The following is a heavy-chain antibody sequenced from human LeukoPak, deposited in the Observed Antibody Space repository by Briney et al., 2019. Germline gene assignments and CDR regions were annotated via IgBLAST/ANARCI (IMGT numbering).Heavy chain of an antibody. CDR1: GFTFSSYW. V-gene: IGHV3-74*01. J-gene: IGHJ4*02. Sequence: GGSLRLSWAASGFTFSSYWMHWVRQVAGKGLVWVARINTGGSSITYADSVKGRFTISRDNAKNTLYLQMDSLRAEDTGVYYCARSNQADDYWGQGTLVTVSS. D-gene: IGHD1-14*01. CDR2: INTGGSSI. CDR3: ARSNQADDY.